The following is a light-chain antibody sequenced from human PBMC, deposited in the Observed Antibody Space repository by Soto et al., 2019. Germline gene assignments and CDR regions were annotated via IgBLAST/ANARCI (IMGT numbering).Light chain of an antibody. CDR1: QSVSSNF. CDR3: QQYGTSPRT. CDR2: GAS. J-gene: IGKJ1*01. V-gene: IGKV3-20*01. Sequence: EIVLTQSPGTLSLSPGERATLSCRAGQSVSSNFLAWYQRKPGQAPRLLIYGASNRATGIPDRFSGSGSGTDFTLTISRLEPEDFAVYYCQQYGTSPRTFGQGTKVEIK.